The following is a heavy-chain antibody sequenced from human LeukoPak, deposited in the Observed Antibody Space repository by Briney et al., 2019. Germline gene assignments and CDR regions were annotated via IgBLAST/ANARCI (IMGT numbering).Heavy chain of an antibody. CDR1: GFTFSIHS. J-gene: IGHJ6*02. CDR3: ARLLDLVPAAIEDYYYYGMDV. CDR2: ISSSISYI. Sequence: KTGRSLRLSCAPSGFTFSIHSMNWVRQAPGKWLEWVLSISSSISYIYYADSVKGRFNISIDNAKNSLYLQMNSLRAEDTAVYYCARLLDLVPAAIEDYYYYGMDVWGQGTTVTVSS. V-gene: IGHV3-21*01. D-gene: IGHD2-2*01.